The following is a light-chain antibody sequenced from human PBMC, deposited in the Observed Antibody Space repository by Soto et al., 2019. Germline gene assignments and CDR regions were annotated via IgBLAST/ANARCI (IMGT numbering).Light chain of an antibody. CDR2: GAL. CDR1: QSVSRSY. V-gene: IGKV3-20*01. CDR3: QQYGASPWP. Sequence: QSSSTLSLSPGESDTLFCRASQSVSRSYLVWYQQKHGQAPRLLIYGALSRATGIPDRFSDSWYGTVFILNISSLEPEDVALYEGQQYGASPWPFAQGTMVDIK. J-gene: IGKJ1*01.